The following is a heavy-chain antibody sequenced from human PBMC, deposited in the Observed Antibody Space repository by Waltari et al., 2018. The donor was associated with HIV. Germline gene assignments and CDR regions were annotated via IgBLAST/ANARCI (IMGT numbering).Heavy chain of an antibody. D-gene: IGHD6-13*01. Sequence: WVRQAPGKGLEWVSYISSSGSTIYYADSVKGRFTISRDNAKNSLYLQMNSLRAEDTAVYYCARDLRVAAAGTNYFDYWGQGTLVTVSS. J-gene: IGHJ4*02. CDR3: ARDLRVAAAGTNYFDY. V-gene: IGHV3-48*03. CDR2: ISSSGSTI.